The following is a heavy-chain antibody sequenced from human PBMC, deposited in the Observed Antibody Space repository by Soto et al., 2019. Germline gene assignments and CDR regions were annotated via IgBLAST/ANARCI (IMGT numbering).Heavy chain of an antibody. Sequence: PGESLKISCKASGSIFTNYWVAWVRQVPGPGLEWMGIIYPDDSDTRYNPTFQGHVNISADKSISTAYLQWRSLKASVTAKYYCARPFPPCGCGWFSYYYWGQGSLVTVSS. J-gene: IGHJ4*02. D-gene: IGHD6-19*01. CDR1: GSIFTNYW. V-gene: IGHV5-51*01. CDR3: ARPFPPCGCGWFSYYY. CDR2: IYPDDSDT.